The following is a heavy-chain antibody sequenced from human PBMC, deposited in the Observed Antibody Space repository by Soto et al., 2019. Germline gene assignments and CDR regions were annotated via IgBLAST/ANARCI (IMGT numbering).Heavy chain of an antibody. Sequence: GSLRLSCAASGFTFSSYGMHWVRQAPGKGLEWVAVISYDGSNKYYADSVKGRFTISRDNSKNTLYLQMNSLRAEDTAVYYCAKESVRGGYYDNIPFDYWGQGTLVTVSS. CDR1: GFTFSSYG. CDR3: AKESVRGGYYDNIPFDY. CDR2: ISYDGSNK. V-gene: IGHV3-30*18. D-gene: IGHD3-22*01. J-gene: IGHJ4*02.